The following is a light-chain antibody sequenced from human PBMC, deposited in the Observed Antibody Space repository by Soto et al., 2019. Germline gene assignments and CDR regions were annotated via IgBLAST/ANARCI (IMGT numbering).Light chain of an antibody. CDR3: QQYGSSAWT. V-gene: IGKV3-20*01. CDR1: QSVSSSY. CDR2: GAS. J-gene: IGKJ1*01. Sequence: EIVLPQSPGTLSLSPGERATLSCRASQSVSSSYLAWYQQKPGQDPRLLLYGASSRATGIPDRFSGSGSGTDFTLTISRQEPEDFAVYYCQQYGSSAWTFGQGTKVEIK.